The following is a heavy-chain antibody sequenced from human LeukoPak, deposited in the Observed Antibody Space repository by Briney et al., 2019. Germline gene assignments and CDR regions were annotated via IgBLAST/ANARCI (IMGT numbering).Heavy chain of an antibody. J-gene: IGHJ4*02. CDR2: IYYSGST. D-gene: IGHD1-1*01. V-gene: IGHV4-39*07. Sequence: SETLSLTCTVSGGSISNRSHFWGWIRQTPGKGLEWFGSIYYSGSTYYNPSLKSRVTISVDTSKNQFSLKLSSVTAADTAVYYCARDDGGVLDYWGQGTLVTVSS. CDR1: GGSISNRSHF. CDR3: ARDDGGVLDY.